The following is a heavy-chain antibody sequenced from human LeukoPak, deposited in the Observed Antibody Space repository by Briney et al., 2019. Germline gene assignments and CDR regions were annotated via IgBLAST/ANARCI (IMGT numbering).Heavy chain of an antibody. Sequence: ASVKVSCKVSGYTLTDLSMHWVRQAPGKGLEWMGGFDPEDGETIYAQKFQGRVTMTEDTSTDTAHMELSSLRSEDTAVYYCSAADTRGYYFDYWGQGTLVTVSS. V-gene: IGHV1-24*01. CDR2: FDPEDGET. CDR1: GYTLTDLS. CDR3: SAADTRGYYFDY. J-gene: IGHJ4*02.